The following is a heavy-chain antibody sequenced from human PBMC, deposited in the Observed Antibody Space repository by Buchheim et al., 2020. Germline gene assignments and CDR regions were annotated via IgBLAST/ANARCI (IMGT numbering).Heavy chain of an antibody. J-gene: IGHJ4*02. CDR3: VKETAEQLSHD. D-gene: IGHD6-6*01. Sequence: QVQLVESGGGVVQPGRSLRLSCAASGFTFSSYGMHWVRQAPGKGLEWVAVISYDGSNKYYADSVKGRFTISRDNSKNTLYLQMNSLRAEDTAVYYCVKETAEQLSHDWGQGTL. CDR1: GFTFSSYG. V-gene: IGHV3-30*18. CDR2: ISYDGSNK.